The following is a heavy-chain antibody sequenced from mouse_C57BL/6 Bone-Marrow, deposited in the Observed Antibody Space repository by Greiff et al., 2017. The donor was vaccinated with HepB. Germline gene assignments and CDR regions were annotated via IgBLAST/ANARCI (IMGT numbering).Heavy chain of an antibody. D-gene: IGHD1-1*01. CDR3: TTEGSGGSQDY. CDR2: IDPENGDT. Sequence: VQLQQSGAELVRPGASVKLSCTASGFNIKDDYMHWVKQRPEQGLEWIGWIDPENGDTEYASKFQGKATITADTASNTAYLQLSSLTSEDTAVYYCTTEGSGGSQDYWGQGTTLTVSS. J-gene: IGHJ2*01. V-gene: IGHV14-4*01. CDR1: GFNIKDDY.